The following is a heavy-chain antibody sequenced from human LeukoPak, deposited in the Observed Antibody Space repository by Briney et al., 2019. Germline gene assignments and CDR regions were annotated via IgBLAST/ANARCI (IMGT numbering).Heavy chain of an antibody. V-gene: IGHV6-1*01. J-gene: IGHJ4*02. Sequence: SQTLSLTCAISGDSVSSNSAAWNWIRQSPSRGLEWLGRTCYRSKWYNDYAQSVKSRITITADTSKNQFSLHLNSVTPEDSAPYYCTKDVGALFDYWGQGILVTVSS. CDR2: TCYRSKWYN. CDR3: TKDVGALFDY. CDR1: GDSVSSNSAA. D-gene: IGHD1-26*01.